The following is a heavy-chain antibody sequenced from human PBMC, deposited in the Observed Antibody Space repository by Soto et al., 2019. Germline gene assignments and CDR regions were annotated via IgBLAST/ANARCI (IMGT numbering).Heavy chain of an antibody. Sequence: SETLSLTCIVSGGSISSGGFYWSWIRQHPGKGLEWIGFFFDSGSTYYNASLKTRLTISVDTSNNQFSLRLSSVTAADTAVYYCARGPRQFVGSYYYGMDVWGQGNRGTVS. D-gene: IGHD1-26*01. J-gene: IGHJ6*02. V-gene: IGHV4-31*03. CDR1: GGSISSGGFY. CDR2: FFDSGST. CDR3: ARGPRQFVGSYYYGMDV.